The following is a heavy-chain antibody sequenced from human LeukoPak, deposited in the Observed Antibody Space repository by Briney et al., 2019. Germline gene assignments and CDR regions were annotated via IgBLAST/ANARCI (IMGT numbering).Heavy chain of an antibody. D-gene: IGHD5-12*01. CDR2: IGSTTNSI. V-gene: IGHV3-48*03. J-gene: IGHJ6*03. CDR3: ARDEYSGLYYYMDV. CDR1: GFSFSSYE. Sequence: GGSLRLSCAASGFSFSSYEMNWVRHAPGKGLEWVSYIGSTTNSIYYADPVKGRFTISRDNAKKSLHLQMNSLRAEDTAVYYCARDEYSGLYYYMDVWGKGTTVTVSS.